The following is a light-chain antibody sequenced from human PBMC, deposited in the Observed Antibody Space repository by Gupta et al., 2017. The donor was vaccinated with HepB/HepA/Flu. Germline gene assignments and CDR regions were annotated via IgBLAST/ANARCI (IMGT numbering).Light chain of an antibody. CDR3: SSSKSTTNLLV. V-gene: IGLV2-14*03. CDR1: SSYFGDFNH. CDR2: YVS. Sequence: HSALTQPASVSGFPGQSITISCTGTSSYFGDFNHVSWYQQPPGTAPSLLIFYVSNRHSMTSNRFFGSKSGTTASMTTSGLQTEDEADYYCSSSKSTTNLLVFGGGTKVTVL. J-gene: IGLJ2*01.